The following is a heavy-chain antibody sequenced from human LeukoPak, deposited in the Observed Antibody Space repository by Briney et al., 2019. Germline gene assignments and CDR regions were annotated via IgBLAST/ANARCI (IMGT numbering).Heavy chain of an antibody. Sequence: GGSLRLSCAASGFTFSSYWMHWVRQAPGEGLVWVSRINSDGSSTNYADSVKSRFTISRDNAKNTLYLQMNSLRAEDTAVYYSARVRGESPRWFDPWGQGTLVTVSS. V-gene: IGHV3-74*01. J-gene: IGHJ5*02. CDR2: INSDGSST. CDR3: ARVRGESPRWFDP. D-gene: IGHD3-10*01. CDR1: GFTFSSYW.